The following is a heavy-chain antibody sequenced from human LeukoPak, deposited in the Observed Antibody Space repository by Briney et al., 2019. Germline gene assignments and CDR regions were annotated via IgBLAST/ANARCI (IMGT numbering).Heavy chain of an antibody. CDR3: ARGNPYCSSTSCPFDY. Sequence: ASVKVSCKASGYTFTSYDINWVRQATGQGLEWMGWMNPNSGNTGYAQKFQGRVTMTRNTSISTAYMELSSLRSEDTAVYYCARGNPYCSSTSCPFDYWGQGTLVTVSS. J-gene: IGHJ4*02. V-gene: IGHV1-8*01. D-gene: IGHD2-2*01. CDR2: MNPNSGNT. CDR1: GYTFTSYD.